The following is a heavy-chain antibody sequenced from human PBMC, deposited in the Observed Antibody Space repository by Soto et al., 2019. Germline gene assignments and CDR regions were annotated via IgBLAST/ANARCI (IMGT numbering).Heavy chain of an antibody. Sequence: ASVKVSCKASGYTFTGYYMHWVRQAPGQGLEWMGWINPNSGGTNYAQKFQGRVTMTRDTSTSTVYMELSSLRSEDTAVYYCARDRTESSGWSYYYYGMDVWGQGTTVTVSS. CDR1: GYTFTGYY. D-gene: IGHD3-22*01. V-gene: IGHV1-2*02. CDR2: INPNSGGT. J-gene: IGHJ6*02. CDR3: ARDRTESSGWSYYYYGMDV.